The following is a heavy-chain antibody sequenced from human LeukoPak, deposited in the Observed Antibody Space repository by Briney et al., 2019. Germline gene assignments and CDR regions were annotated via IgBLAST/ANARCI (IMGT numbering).Heavy chain of an antibody. CDR2: INHSGST. Sequence: SETLSLTCAVYGGSFSGYYWSWIRQPPGKGLEWIGEINHSGSTNYNPSLKSRVTISVDTSMNQFSLKLSSVTAADTAVYYCARGRGRWLQNEYFQHWGQGTLVTVSS. V-gene: IGHV4-34*01. D-gene: IGHD5-24*01. CDR3: ARGRGRWLQNEYFQH. CDR1: GGSFSGYY. J-gene: IGHJ1*01.